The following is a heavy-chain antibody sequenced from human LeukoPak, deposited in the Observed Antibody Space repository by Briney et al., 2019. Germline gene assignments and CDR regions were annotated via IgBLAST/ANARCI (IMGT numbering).Heavy chain of an antibody. J-gene: IGHJ4*02. Sequence: GRSLRLSCAASGFTFDDYAMHWVRQAPGKGLEWVSGISWNSGSIGYADSVKGRFTISRDNAKNSLYLQMNSLRAEDTALYYCAKGVWELQATPFDYWGQGTLVTVPS. D-gene: IGHD1-26*01. CDR2: ISWNSGSI. V-gene: IGHV3-9*01. CDR1: GFTFDDYA. CDR3: AKGVWELQATPFDY.